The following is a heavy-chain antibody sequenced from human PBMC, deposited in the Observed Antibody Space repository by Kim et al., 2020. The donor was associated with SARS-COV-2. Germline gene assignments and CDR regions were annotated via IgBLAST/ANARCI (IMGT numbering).Heavy chain of an antibody. J-gene: IGHJ5*02. CDR3: AGGWNSKSWFDP. Sequence: RYGQEFQGRDTMTRDTSTSQVYVELGSLRSEDTAVYYCAGGWNSKSWFDPWGQGTLVTVSS. V-gene: IGHV1-46*01. D-gene: IGHD1-7*01.